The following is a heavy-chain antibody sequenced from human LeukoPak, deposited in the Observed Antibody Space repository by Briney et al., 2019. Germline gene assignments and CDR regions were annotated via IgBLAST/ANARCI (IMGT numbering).Heavy chain of an antibody. Sequence: RTSETLSLTCTVSGGSISSYYWSCIRQPPGKELEWIASINYRGSTYYNPSLKSRVTISVDTSKNQFSLRLSSVTAADTAVYFCARYVVYGSGKYYFDYWGQGSLVTVSS. J-gene: IGHJ4*02. D-gene: IGHD3-10*01. V-gene: IGHV4-59*05. CDR2: INYRGST. CDR1: GGSISSYY. CDR3: ARYVVYGSGKYYFDY.